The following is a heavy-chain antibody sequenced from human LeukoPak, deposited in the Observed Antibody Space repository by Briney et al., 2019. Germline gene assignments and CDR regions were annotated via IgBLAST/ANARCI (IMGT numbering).Heavy chain of an antibody. D-gene: IGHD6-13*01. CDR2: MNPNSGNT. CDR1: GYSFTNYD. Sequence: GASVKVSCKASGYSFTNYDINWVRQATGQGLEWMGWMNPNSGNTGYAPNFQGRLTFTRNTSISTAYMELSSLRSEDTAVYYCARASFLVLVLGHWFDPWGQGTLVTVSS. CDR3: ARASFLVLVLGHWFDP. J-gene: IGHJ5*02. V-gene: IGHV1-8*03.